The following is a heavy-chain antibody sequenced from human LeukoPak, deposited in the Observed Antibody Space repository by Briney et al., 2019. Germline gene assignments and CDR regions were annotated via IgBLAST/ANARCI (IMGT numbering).Heavy chain of an antibody. CDR3: ARGVLNYDYVWGGYYYYYYCMDV. J-gene: IGHJ6*02. CDR1: GFTFSSYW. CDR2: INSDGSST. V-gene: IGHV3-74*01. D-gene: IGHD3-16*01. Sequence: GGCLRLSCAASGFTFSSYWMHWVRQAPGKGLVWVSRINSDGSSTSYADSVKGRFTISRDNAKNTLYLQMNSLRAEDTAVYYCARGVLNYDYVWGGYYYYYYCMDVWGQGTTVTVCS.